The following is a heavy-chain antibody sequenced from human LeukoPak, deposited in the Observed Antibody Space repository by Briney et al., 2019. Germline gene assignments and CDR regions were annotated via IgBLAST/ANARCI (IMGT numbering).Heavy chain of an antibody. Sequence: ASVKVSCKASGGTLSSYAISWVRQAPGQGLEWMGRIIPILGIANYAQKFQGRVTITADKSTSTAYMELSSLRSEDTAVYYCATERKWELPLPDYWGQGTLVTVSS. CDR3: ATERKWELPLPDY. CDR2: IIPILGIA. CDR1: GGTLSSYA. J-gene: IGHJ4*02. D-gene: IGHD1-26*01. V-gene: IGHV1-69*04.